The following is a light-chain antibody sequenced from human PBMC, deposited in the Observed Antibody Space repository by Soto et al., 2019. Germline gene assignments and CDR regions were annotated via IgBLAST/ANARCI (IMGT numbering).Light chain of an antibody. Sequence: EIVMTQSPATLSVSPGERATLSCRASQSIGNDLAWYQQKPGRSPRLLIYSSSTRATDIPVRFSGSGSGTEFTLTISSLQSQDFAVYYCQQSRIWPLTFGGGTKVEIE. V-gene: IGKV3-15*01. J-gene: IGKJ4*01. CDR1: QSIGND. CDR3: QQSRIWPLT. CDR2: SSS.